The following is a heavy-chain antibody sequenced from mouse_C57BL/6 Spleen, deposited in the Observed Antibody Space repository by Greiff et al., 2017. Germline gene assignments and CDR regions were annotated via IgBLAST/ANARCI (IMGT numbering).Heavy chain of an antibody. V-gene: IGHV5-9-1*02. J-gene: IGHJ2*01. CDR1: GFTFSSYA. D-gene: IGHD1-1*01. CDR2: ISSGGDYI. Sequence: EVMLVASGEGLVKPGGSLKLSCAASGFTFSSYAMSWVRQTPEKMLEWVAYISSGGDYIYYADTVKGRFTLSRDNARNTLYLQMSSLKSEDTAMYYCTRASTTGDYFDYWGQGTTLTVSS. CDR3: TRASTTGDYFDY.